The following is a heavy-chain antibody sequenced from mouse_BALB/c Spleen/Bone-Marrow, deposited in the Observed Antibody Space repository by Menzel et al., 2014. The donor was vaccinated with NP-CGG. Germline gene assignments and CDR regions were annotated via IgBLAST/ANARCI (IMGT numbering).Heavy chain of an antibody. V-gene: IGHV3-2*02. CDR3: ARGLRRFAY. D-gene: IGHD2-4*01. Sequence: EVKLMESGPGLVKPPQSLSLTCTVTGYSITSDYAWNWIRQFPGNKLEWMGYISYSGSTSYNPSLKSRISITRDTSKNQFFLQLNSVTTEDTATYYCARGLRRFAYWGQGTLVTVSA. J-gene: IGHJ3*01. CDR2: ISYSGST. CDR1: GYSITSDYA.